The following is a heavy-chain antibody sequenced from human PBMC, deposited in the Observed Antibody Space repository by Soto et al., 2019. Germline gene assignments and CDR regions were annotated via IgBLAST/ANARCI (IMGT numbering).Heavy chain of an antibody. Sequence: GGSLRLSCAASGFTFSSYAMSWVRQAPGKGLEWVSAISGSGGSTYYADSVKGRFTISRDNSKNTLYLQMNSLRAEDTAVYYCARKLRRYPRLFDYWGQGTLVTVSS. V-gene: IGHV3-23*01. CDR1: GFTFSSYA. D-gene: IGHD2-2*02. CDR2: ISGSGGST. CDR3: ARKLRRYPRLFDY. J-gene: IGHJ4*02.